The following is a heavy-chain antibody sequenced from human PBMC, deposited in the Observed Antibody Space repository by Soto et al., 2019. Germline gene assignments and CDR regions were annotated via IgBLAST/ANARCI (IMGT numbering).Heavy chain of an antibody. CDR1: GFSFDTYV. CDR3: AKGFFRRTSADAFDI. D-gene: IGHD3-3*01. CDR2: ISVSGGRT. J-gene: IGHJ3*02. V-gene: IGHV3-23*01. Sequence: GGSLRLSCAASGFSFDTYVMSWVRQAPGKGLEWVSGISVSGGRTFYADSVKGRFTITRDSSMDTLWLQMSRLRVEDTAVYYCAKGFFRRTSADAFDIWGQGTRVTVSS.